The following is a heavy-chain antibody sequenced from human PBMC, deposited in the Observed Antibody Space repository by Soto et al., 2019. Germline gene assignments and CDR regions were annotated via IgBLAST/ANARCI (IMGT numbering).Heavy chain of an antibody. Sequence: GGSLRLSCAASGFTFSSYAMHWVRQAPGKGLEWVAVISYDGSNKYYADSVKGRFTISRDNSKNTLYLQMNSLRAEDTAVYYCARENRLERAFDYWGQGTLVTVSA. V-gene: IGHV3-30-3*01. D-gene: IGHD1-1*01. CDR3: ARENRLERAFDY. CDR1: GFTFSSYA. CDR2: ISYDGSNK. J-gene: IGHJ4*02.